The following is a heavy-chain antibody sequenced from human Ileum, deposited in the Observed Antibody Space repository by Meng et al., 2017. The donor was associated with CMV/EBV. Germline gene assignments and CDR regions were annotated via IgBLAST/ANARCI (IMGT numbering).Heavy chain of an antibody. V-gene: IGHV4-34*01. CDR2: INHSGST. J-gene: IGHJ6*02. CDR1: GGSFSGYY. D-gene: IGHD6-19*01. CDR3: ARGFIAVVGRYYYYGMDV. Sequence: GSLRLSCAVYGGSFSGYYWSWIRQPPGKGLEWIGGINHSGSTNYNPSLKSRVTISVDTSNNQFSLKLRSVTAADTAVYYCARGFIAVVGRYYYYGMDVWGQGTMVTVSS.